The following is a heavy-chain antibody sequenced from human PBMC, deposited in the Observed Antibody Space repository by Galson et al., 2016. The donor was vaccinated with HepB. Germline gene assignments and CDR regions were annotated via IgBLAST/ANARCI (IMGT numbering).Heavy chain of an antibody. D-gene: IGHD2-2*01. J-gene: IGHJ4*02. CDR2: FSYDGVNA. CDR1: GFIFSACG. Sequence: SLRLSCAASGFIFSACGMHWVRRTPGKGLEWLAVFSYDGVNAYYADSVKGRFTISRDNAKTSLSLQMNSLRAEDTAVYYCARGPDCSSTSCYPSVFDSWGQGTLVTVSS. CDR3: ARGPDCSSTSCYPSVFDS. V-gene: IGHV3-30*03.